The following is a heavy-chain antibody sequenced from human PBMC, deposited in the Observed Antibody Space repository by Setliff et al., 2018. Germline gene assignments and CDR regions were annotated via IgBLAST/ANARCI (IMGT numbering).Heavy chain of an antibody. CDR1: GFTFDDYA. CDR2: IHSGGSGP. V-gene: IGHV3-23*03. Sequence: GGSLSLSCAASGFTFDDYAMSWVRQSPGKGLEWVSVIHSGGSGPYYADSAKGRFTISRNNSKNTVYLQMNSLRAEDTAVYYWARVDSGWWWFDYWGQGTLVTVSS. J-gene: IGHJ4*02. D-gene: IGHD6-19*01. CDR3: ARVDSGWWWFDY.